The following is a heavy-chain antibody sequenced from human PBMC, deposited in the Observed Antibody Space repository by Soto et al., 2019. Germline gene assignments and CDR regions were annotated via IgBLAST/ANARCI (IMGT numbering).Heavy chain of an antibody. CDR2: VYPGDSVT. J-gene: IGHJ6*02. CDR1: GYIFSRYW. CDR3: ARVPPRRVGAGEVNYYYGMDV. Sequence: PVELLKISYKASGYIFSRYWVGWVRLMHGTGLESIGIVYPGDSVTRDSPSFQGQVTISADKSISTAYLQWSSLKASDTAMYYCARVPPRRVGAGEVNYYYGMDVWGQGTTVTVSS. D-gene: IGHD1-26*01. V-gene: IGHV5-51*01.